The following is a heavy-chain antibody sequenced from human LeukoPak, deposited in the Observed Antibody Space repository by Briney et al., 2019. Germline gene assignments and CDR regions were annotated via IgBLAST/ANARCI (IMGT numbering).Heavy chain of an antibody. D-gene: IGHD3-3*01. V-gene: IGHV1-2*02. Sequence: GASVKVSCKASGYTFTGPYMHWVRQAPGEGLEWMGWINPNSGGTKYAQKFQGRVTLTRDTSISTAYMELSRLRCDDTAVYYCAGSYDFWSGPPFDPWGQGTLVTVSS. J-gene: IGHJ5*02. CDR2: INPNSGGT. CDR3: AGSYDFWSGPPFDP. CDR1: GYTFTGPY.